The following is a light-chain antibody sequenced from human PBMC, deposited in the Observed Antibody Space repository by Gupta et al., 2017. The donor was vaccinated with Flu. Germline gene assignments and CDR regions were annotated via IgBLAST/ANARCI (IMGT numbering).Light chain of an antibody. CDR1: STDVGSYDY. J-gene: IGLJ3*02. V-gene: IGLV2-14*01. CDR2: EVI. Sequence: ITISCTGTSTDVGSYDYVSWYQIHPGQAPKLLISEVINRPSGVPYRFSGSKSGNTASLIISGVQPEDEAFYYCSSYTRTSSLGVFGGGTKVTVL. CDR3: SSYTRTSSLGV.